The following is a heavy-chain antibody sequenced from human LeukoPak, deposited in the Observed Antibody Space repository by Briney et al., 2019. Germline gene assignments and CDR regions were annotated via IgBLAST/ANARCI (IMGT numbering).Heavy chain of an antibody. CDR1: GGSISSGDYY. CDR3: ASYYDSSGFDY. J-gene: IGHJ4*02. D-gene: IGHD3-22*01. Sequence: SETLSLTCTVSGGSISSGDYYWSWIRQPPGKGLEWIGYIYYSGSTYYNPSLKSRVTISVDTSKNQFSLKPSSVTAADTAVYYCASYYDSSGFDYWGQGTLVTVSS. V-gene: IGHV4-30-4*01. CDR2: IYYSGST.